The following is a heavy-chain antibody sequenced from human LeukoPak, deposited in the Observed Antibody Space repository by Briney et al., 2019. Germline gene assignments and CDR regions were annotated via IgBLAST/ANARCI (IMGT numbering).Heavy chain of an antibody. D-gene: IGHD2-2*01. CDR3: ARSFYGHDPYYCYMDV. V-gene: IGHV3-7*01. Sequence: AGGSLRLSCAASEFTLRNYWMSWVRQAPGKGREWVATIKEGGSEKYYVDSVKGRFTISRENAKNSLYLQMNSLRAEDTAVYYCARSFYGHDPYYCYMDVWGKGTTVTVSS. CDR1: EFTLRNYW. J-gene: IGHJ6*03. CDR2: IKEGGSEK.